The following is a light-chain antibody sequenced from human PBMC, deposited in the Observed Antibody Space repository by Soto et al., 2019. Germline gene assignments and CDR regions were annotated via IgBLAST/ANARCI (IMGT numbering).Light chain of an antibody. V-gene: IGKV3-11*01. CDR2: AAS. J-gene: IGKJ2*01. CDR3: QERFNWPRFT. CDR1: QSVSSY. Sequence: EIVLTQSPATLSLSPGERATLSFRASQSVSSYLAWYQQKPGQAPRLLIYAASNRATGIPARFSGGGSGSDFTLTISSLEPEDFAVYYCQERFNWPRFTFGQGTKLEIK.